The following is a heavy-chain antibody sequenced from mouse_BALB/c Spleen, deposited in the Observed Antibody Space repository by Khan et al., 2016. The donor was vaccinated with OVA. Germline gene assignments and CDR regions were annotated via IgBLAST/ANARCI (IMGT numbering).Heavy chain of an antibody. Sequence: QVQLQQPGIELVRPGASVKLSCKASGYTFSNYWINWVKQRPGQGLEWIGNIYPSDSYTNYNQNFKDKATLTVDKSSSTAYMQLSSPTSEDSAVYYCSREVRLHYYAMDYWGQGTSVTVSS. V-gene: IGHV1-69*02. CDR2: IYPSDSYT. D-gene: IGHD2-14*01. J-gene: IGHJ4*01. CDR3: SREVRLHYYAMDY. CDR1: GYTFSNYW.